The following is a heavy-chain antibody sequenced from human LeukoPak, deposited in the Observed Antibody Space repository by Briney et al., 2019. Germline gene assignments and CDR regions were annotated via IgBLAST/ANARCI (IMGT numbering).Heavy chain of an antibody. CDR3: AREEGSSSWYYFDY. V-gene: IGHV3-30*03. CDR1: GFTFSSYG. CDR2: ISYDGSNK. J-gene: IGHJ4*02. Sequence: GGSLRLSCAASGFTFSSYGMHWVRQAPGKGLEWVAVISYDGSNKYYADSVKGRFTISRDNSKNTLYLQMNSLRAEDTAVYYCAREEGSSSWYYFDYWGQGTLVTVSS. D-gene: IGHD6-13*01.